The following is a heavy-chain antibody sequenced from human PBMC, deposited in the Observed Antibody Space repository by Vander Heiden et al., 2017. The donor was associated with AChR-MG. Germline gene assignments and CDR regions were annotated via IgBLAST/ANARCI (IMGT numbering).Heavy chain of an antibody. V-gene: IGHV3-7*01. Sequence: EVQLVASGGGLVHPGGALRPSCAASGCPFSSYWMSWVRQAPGKELEWVANIKQDGSEKYYVDSVKGRFTISRDNAKNSLYLQMNSLRAEDTAVYYCARKGVAAVAGTFWFDPWGQGTLVTVSS. CDR2: IKQDGSEK. J-gene: IGHJ5*02. D-gene: IGHD6-19*01. CDR1: GCPFSSYW. CDR3: ARKGVAAVAGTFWFDP.